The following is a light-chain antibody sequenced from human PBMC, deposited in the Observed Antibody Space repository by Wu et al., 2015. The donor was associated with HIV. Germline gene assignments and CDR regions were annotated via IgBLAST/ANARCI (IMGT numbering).Light chain of an antibody. CDR1: QHVYCD. V-gene: IGKV3-15*01. CDR2: GAF. CDR3: QQYSYWPLT. Sequence: EVIMTQSPGTLSVSPGERLTLSCRASQHVYCDVAWYRHKPGQAPRLLIYGAFSRATGVPATFGGTGSGTEFTLTISSVQAEDIAIYYCQQYSYWPLTFGGGTKVELE. J-gene: IGKJ4*01.